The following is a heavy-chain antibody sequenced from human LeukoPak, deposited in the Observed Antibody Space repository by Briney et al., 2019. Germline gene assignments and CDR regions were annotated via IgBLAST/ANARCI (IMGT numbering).Heavy chain of an antibody. CDR3: AREPRSSGYVRWFDP. J-gene: IGHJ5*02. CDR1: GFTFSSYS. V-gene: IGHV3-21*01. CDR2: ISSSSSYI. D-gene: IGHD3-22*01. Sequence: GGSLRLSCAASGFTFSSYSMNWVRQAPGKGLEWVSSISSSSSYIYYADSVKGRFTISRDNAKNSLYLQMNSLRAEDTAVYYCAREPRSSGYVRWFDPWGQGTLVTVSS.